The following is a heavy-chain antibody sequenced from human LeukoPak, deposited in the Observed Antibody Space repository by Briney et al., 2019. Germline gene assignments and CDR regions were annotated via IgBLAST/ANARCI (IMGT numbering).Heavy chain of an antibody. Sequence: GASVKVSCKASGYTFTGYYMHWVRQAPGQGLEWMGWINPNSGGTNYAQKFQGRVTMTRDTSISTAYMELSRLRSDDTAVCYCASGYCSSTSCSKYYFDYWGQGTLVTVSS. CDR1: GYTFTGYY. V-gene: IGHV1-2*02. CDR3: ASGYCSSTSCSKYYFDY. D-gene: IGHD2-2*03. CDR2: INPNSGGT. J-gene: IGHJ4*02.